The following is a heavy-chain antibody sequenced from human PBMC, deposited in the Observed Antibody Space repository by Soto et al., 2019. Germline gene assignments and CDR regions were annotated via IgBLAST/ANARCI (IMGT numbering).Heavy chain of an antibody. J-gene: IGHJ4*02. D-gene: IGHD6-19*01. CDR1: GGSISSSSYY. Sequence: SETLSLTCTVSGGSISSSSYYWGWIRQPPGKGLEWIGSIYYSGSTYYNPSLKSRVTISVDTSKNQFSLKLSSVTAADTAVYYCARQSSGWSSGIDYFDYWGQGTLVTVSS. CDR3: ARQSSGWSSGIDYFDY. CDR2: IYYSGST. V-gene: IGHV4-39*01.